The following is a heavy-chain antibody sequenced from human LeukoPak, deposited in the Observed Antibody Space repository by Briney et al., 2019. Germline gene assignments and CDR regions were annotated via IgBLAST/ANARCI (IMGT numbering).Heavy chain of an antibody. D-gene: IGHD6-6*01. Sequence: SVKVSCKASAGTLSSYASSWVRQAPGQGREWMGRIIPIFGTANYAQKFQGRVTITTAEPTTTAYMELSSLRSEDTAVYYCARDAQYSSSSAYFDYWGQGTLVTVSS. CDR3: ARDAQYSSSSAYFDY. V-gene: IGHV1-69*05. CDR1: AGTLSSYA. CDR2: IIPIFGTA. J-gene: IGHJ4*02.